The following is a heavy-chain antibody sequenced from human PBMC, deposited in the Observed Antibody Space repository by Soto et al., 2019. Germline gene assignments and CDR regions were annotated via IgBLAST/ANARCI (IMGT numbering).Heavy chain of an antibody. CDR3: ASSIPRYCSGGSCYSEGYFDY. CDR1: GGTFSSYA. Sequence: ASVKVSCKSSGGTFSSYAISWVRRAPGQGLEWMGGIIPIFGTANYAQKFQGRVTITADESTSTAYMELSSLRSEDTAVYYCASSIPRYCSGGSCYSEGYFDYWGQGTLVTVSS. CDR2: IIPIFGTA. V-gene: IGHV1-69*13. D-gene: IGHD2-15*01. J-gene: IGHJ4*02.